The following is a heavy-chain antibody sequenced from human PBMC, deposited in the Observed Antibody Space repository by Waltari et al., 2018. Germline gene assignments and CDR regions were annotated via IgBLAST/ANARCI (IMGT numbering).Heavy chain of an antibody. CDR1: GLTFRSYG. CDR2: ISGSGGNT. D-gene: IGHD5-18*01. Sequence: EVQLVEYGGGLGQPGGSLRLSCAAAGLTFRSYGMNWVRQAAGKGLEWVSGISGSGGNTYYADSVKGRFTISRDNSKSTLSLQMNSVRADDTAVYYCARGAAYSRFDYWGQGTLVIVSS. CDR3: ARGAAYSRFDY. J-gene: IGHJ4*02. V-gene: IGHV3-23*04.